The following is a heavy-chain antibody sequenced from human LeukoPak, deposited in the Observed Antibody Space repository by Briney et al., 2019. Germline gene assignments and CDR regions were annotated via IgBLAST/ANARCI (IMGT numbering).Heavy chain of an antibody. J-gene: IGHJ6*02. CDR3: ARVYNDILTGYSYGMDV. CDR1: GGSISSYY. CDR2: IYYSGST. V-gene: IGHV4-59*01. D-gene: IGHD3-9*01. Sequence: SETLSLTCTVSGGSISSYYWSWIRQPPGKGLEWIGYIYYSGSTNYNPSLKSRVTISVDTSKNQFSLKLSSVTAADTAVYYCARVYNDILTGYSYGMDVWGQGTTVNVSS.